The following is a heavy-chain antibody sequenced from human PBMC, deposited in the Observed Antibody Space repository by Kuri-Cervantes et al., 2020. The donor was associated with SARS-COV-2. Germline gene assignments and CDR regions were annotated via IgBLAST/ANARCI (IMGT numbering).Heavy chain of an antibody. CDR2: IYYSGST. CDR1: GGSISSGDYY. D-gene: IGHD2-2*01. V-gene: IGHV4-30-4*01. J-gene: IGHJ6*02. CDR3: ARGWGGYCSSTSCYYYYYGMGV. Sequence: SETLSLTCTVSGGSISSGDYYWSWIRQPPGKGLEWIGYIYYSGSTYYNPSLKSRVTISVDTSRNQFSLKLSSVTATDTAVYYCARGWGGYCSSTSCYYYYYGMGVWGQGTTVTVSS.